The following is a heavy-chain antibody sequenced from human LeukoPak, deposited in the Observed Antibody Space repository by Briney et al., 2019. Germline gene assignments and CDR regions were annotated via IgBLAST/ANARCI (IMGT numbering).Heavy chain of an antibody. D-gene: IGHD3-22*01. J-gene: IGHJ6*03. CDR3: ARDREDSSGDGYYYYMDV. CDR2: INPSGGST. Sequence: ASVKVSCKASGYTFTSYYMHWVRQAPGQGLEWMGIINPSGGSTSYAQKFQGRVTMTRDTSTSTVYMELSSLRSEGTAVYYCARDREDSSGDGYYYYMDVWGKGTTVTISS. CDR1: GYTFTSYY. V-gene: IGHV1-46*01.